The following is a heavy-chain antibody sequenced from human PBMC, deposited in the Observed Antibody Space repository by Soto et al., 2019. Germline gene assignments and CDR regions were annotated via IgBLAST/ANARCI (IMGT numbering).Heavy chain of an antibody. CDR2: IYYSGST. V-gene: IGHV4-59*01. D-gene: IGHD6-6*01. Sequence: PSETLSLTCTVSGGSISSYYRSWIRQPPGKGLEWIGYIYYSGSTNYNPSLKSRVTISVDTSKNQFSLKLSSVTAADTAVYYCGRSCSSGSSIAARQCWFDPWGQGTLVTVSS. CDR1: GGSISSYY. CDR3: GRSCSSGSSIAARQCWFDP. J-gene: IGHJ5*02.